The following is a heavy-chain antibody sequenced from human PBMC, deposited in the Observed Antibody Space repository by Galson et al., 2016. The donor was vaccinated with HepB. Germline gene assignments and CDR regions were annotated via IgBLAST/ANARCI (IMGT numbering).Heavy chain of an antibody. CDR2: IGTAPGDT. Sequence: SLRLSCAASGFSFSLYDMHWVRQVTGKGLEWVSAIGTAPGDTNYLDSVKGRFTISRENADNSLYLQMNSLRPGDTAVYYCARGKSLWTTPWNYGLGVWGKGTTVTVSS. CDR3: ARGKSLWTTPWNYGLGV. J-gene: IGHJ6*04. CDR1: GFSFSLYD. V-gene: IGHV3-13*01. D-gene: IGHD4-17*01.